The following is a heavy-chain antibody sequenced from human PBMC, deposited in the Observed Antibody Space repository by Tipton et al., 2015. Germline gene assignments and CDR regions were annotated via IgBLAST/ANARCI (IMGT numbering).Heavy chain of an antibody. V-gene: IGHV3-21*01. CDR1: GFSFTTYN. CDR3: ARVRFLGWFSSGADAFDV. D-gene: IGHD3-3*01. J-gene: IGHJ3*01. CDR2: ITSSGNFI. Sequence: SLRLSCATYGFSFTTYNMIWVRQAPGKGLEWVSLITSSGNFIYYADSVKGRFTISRGNAQNSLFLQMNSLRAEDTALYFCARVRFLGWFSSGADAFDVWGQGTMVTVSS.